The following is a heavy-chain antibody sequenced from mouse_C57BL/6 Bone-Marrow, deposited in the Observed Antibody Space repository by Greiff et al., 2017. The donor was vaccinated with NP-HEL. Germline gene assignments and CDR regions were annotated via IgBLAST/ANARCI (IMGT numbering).Heavy chain of an antibody. D-gene: IGHD1-1*01. CDR1: GYTFTSYG. CDR2: IYPRSGNT. CDR3: ARSSFWYFDV. Sequence: QVQLKESGAELARPGASVKLSCKASGYTFTSYGISWVKQRTGQGLEWIGEIYPRSGNTYYNEKFKGKGTLTADNSSSTAYMELRSLTSEDSAVYFCARSSFWYFDVWGTGTTVTVSS. V-gene: IGHV1-81*01. J-gene: IGHJ1*03.